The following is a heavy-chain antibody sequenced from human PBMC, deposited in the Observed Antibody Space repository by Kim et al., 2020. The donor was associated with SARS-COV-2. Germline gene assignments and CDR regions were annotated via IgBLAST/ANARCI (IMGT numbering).Heavy chain of an antibody. CDR1: GYTFTSYA. V-gene: IGHV1-3*01. CDR3: ARGVGLGAYYYGSGSVHDY. D-gene: IGHD3-10*01. CDR2: INAGNGNT. Sequence: ASVKVSCKASGYTFTSYAMHWVRQAPGQRLEWMGWINAGNGNTKYSQKFQGRVTITRDTSASTTYMELSSLRSEDTAVYYCARGVGLGAYYYGSGSVHDYWGQGTLVTVSS. J-gene: IGHJ4*02.